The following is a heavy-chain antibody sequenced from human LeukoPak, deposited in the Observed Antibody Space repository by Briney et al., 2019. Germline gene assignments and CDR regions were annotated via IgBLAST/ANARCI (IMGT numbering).Heavy chain of an antibody. CDR2: IIPIFGTA. CDR1: GGTFSSYA. J-gene: IGHJ5*02. CDR3: AREAAESLRFLEWFSYNWFDP. D-gene: IGHD3-3*01. V-gene: IGHV1-69*06. Sequence: ASVKVSCKASGGTFSSYAISWVRQAPGQGLEWMGGIIPIFGTANYAQKFQGRVTITADKSTSTAYMELSSLRSEDTAVYYCAREAAESLRFLEWFSYNWFDPWGQGTLVTVSS.